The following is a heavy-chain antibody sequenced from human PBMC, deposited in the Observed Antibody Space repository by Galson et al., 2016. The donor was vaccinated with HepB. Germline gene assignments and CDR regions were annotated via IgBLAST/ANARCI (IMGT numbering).Heavy chain of an antibody. CDR2: IYSKADGGTI. CDR3: TVGSYFYGSASMDP. D-gene: IGHD3-10*01. Sequence: SLRLSCAASGFTFITFRNAWMIWVRQAPGKGLEWVGRIYSKADGGTIDFAAPVKGRFIISRDDSQNMLYLQMNSLRTEDTAIYYCTVGSYFYGSASMDPWGQGTLVTVSS. CDR1: GFTFITFRNAW. V-gene: IGHV3-15*01. J-gene: IGHJ5*02.